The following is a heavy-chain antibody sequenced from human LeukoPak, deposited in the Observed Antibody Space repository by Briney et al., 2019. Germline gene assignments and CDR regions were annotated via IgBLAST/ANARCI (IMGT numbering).Heavy chain of an antibody. CDR2: ISYDGTKT. CDR3: ARGAWGIQYQQAVEPNFDF. J-gene: IGHJ4*02. Sequence: GGSLRLSCAASGFTFSNYAMHWVRQAPGKGLEWVAAISYDGTKTYYADSVKGRFTISRDNSKNTLYGQMSSLRPDDTAMYYCARGAWGIQYQQAVEPNFDFWGQGTLVTVSS. D-gene: IGHD2-2*01. V-gene: IGHV3-30-3*01. CDR1: GFTFSNYA.